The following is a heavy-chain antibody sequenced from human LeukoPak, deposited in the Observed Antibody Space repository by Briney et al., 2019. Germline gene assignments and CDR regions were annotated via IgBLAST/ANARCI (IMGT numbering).Heavy chain of an antibody. J-gene: IGHJ6*03. CDR1: GGSISSSSYY. CDR2: IYYSGST. CDR3: ARRVGRYFGERAYYYNYMDV. D-gene: IGHD3-10*01. V-gene: IGHV4-39*07. Sequence: SETLSLTCTVSGGSISSSSYYWGWIRQPPGKGLEWIGSIYYSGSTKYNPSLKSRVSISVDTSKNQFSLKLSSVTAADTAVYYCARRVGRYFGERAYYYNYMDVWGKGTTVTISS.